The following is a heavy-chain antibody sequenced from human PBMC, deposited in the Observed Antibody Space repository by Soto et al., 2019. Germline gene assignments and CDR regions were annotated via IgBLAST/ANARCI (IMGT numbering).Heavy chain of an antibody. CDR3: HIVVVPAARNWFDP. V-gene: IGHV3-11*01. CDR2: ISSSGSTI. CDR1: GFTFSDYY. D-gene: IGHD2-2*01. J-gene: IGHJ5*02. Sequence: ESGGGLVKPGGSLRLSCAASGFTFSDYYMSWIRQAPGKGLEWVSYISSSGSTIYYADSVKGRFTISRDNAKNSLYLQMNSLRAEDTAVYYCHIVVVPAARNWFDPWGQGTLVTVSS.